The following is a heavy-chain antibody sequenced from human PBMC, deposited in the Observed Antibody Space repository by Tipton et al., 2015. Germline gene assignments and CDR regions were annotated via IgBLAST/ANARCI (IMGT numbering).Heavy chain of an antibody. Sequence: TLSLTCTVSGGFISTGGYYWSWIRQQPGKGLEWIGYIYYSGSTYYNPSLKSRLAMSVDMSENQFSLKVTSVTAADTAVYYCTKHRDAQVATRPHPLGWFDPWGQGTLVTVSS. CDR3: TKHRDAQVATRPHPLGWFDP. D-gene: IGHD4-23*01. CDR2: IYYSGST. J-gene: IGHJ5*02. CDR1: GGFISTGGYY. V-gene: IGHV4-31*03.